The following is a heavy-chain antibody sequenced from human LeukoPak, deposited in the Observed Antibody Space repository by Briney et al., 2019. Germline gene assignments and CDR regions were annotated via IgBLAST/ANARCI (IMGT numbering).Heavy chain of an antibody. Sequence: QPGGSLRLSCAASGFTFSSYAMHWVRQAPGKGLEWVAVISYDGSNKYYADSVKGRFTISRDNSKNTLYLQMNSLRAEDTAVYYCARDPNTYYDFWSGYPLDLDYWGQGTLVTVSS. D-gene: IGHD3-3*01. V-gene: IGHV3-30*04. CDR2: ISYDGSNK. J-gene: IGHJ4*02. CDR3: ARDPNTYYDFWSGYPLDLDY. CDR1: GFTFSSYA.